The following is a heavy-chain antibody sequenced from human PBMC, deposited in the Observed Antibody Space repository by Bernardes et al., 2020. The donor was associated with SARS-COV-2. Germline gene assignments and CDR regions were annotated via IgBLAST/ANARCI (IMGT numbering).Heavy chain of an antibody. CDR3: ARDVYYLGVLFGSAFDI. D-gene: IGHD3-10*01. CDR2: INHSGTT. J-gene: IGHJ3*02. CDR1: GGSFSDYY. V-gene: IGHV4-34*01. Sequence: SETLSLTCGVYGGSFSDYYWSWIRQSPGKGLEWLGKINHSGTTKYNPSLKSRVTISVDTSKNQFSLNLSSVTAADTAVYYCARDVYYLGVLFGSAFDIWGPGTMVTVSS.